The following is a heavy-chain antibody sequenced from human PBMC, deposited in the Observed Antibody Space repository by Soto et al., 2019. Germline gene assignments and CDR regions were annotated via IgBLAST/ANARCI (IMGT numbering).Heavy chain of an antibody. J-gene: IGHJ4*02. Sequence: ASVKVSCKASGYIFTSYVMHWVRQAPGQRLEWMGWINAGNGNTKYAQKFQGRVTITADKSASTAYMELSSLRSEDTAVYYCARDWFGIDYWGQGTLVTVSS. CDR3: ARDWFGIDY. CDR2: INAGNGNT. D-gene: IGHD3-16*01. CDR1: GYIFTSYV. V-gene: IGHV1-3*01.